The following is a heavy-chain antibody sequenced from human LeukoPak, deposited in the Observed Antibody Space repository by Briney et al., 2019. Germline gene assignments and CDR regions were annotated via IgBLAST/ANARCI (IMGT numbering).Heavy chain of an antibody. D-gene: IGHD4-23*01. CDR3: AREVVMYYFDY. CDR2: IYYSGST. Sequence: PSETLSLTCTVSGDSVSNSPYYWSWIRQPPGKGLEWIGYIYYSGSTYYNPSLKSRVTISVDTSKNQFSLKLSSVTAADTAVYYCAREVVMYYFDYWGQGTLVTVSS. CDR1: GDSVSNSPYY. J-gene: IGHJ4*02. V-gene: IGHV4-30-4*01.